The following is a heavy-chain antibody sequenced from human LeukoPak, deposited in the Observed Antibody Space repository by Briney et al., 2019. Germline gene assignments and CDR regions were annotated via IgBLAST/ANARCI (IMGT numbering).Heavy chain of an antibody. CDR3: ARIDSSHYYDSSGYHGSFDY. Sequence: PGGSLRLSCAASGFTFSSYSMNWVRQAPGKGLEWVSSISSSSSYIYYADSVKGRFTISRDNAKNSLYLQMNSLRAEDTAVYYCARIDSSHYYDSSGYHGSFDYWGQGTLVTVSS. V-gene: IGHV3-21*01. CDR2: ISSSSSYI. D-gene: IGHD3-22*01. J-gene: IGHJ4*02. CDR1: GFTFSSYS.